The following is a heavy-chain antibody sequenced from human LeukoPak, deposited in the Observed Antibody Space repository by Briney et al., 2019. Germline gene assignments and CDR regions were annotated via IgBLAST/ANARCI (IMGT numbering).Heavy chain of an antibody. CDR3: ARIPTVTAWYFDF. V-gene: IGHV1-2*02. CDR2: INPNSGGT. CDR1: GYTFTGYY. Sequence: ASVKVSCKASGYTFTGYYMHWVRQAPGQGLEWMGWINPNSGGTNYAQKFQGRVTMTGDTSISTAYMDLTRLRSDDTAIYYCARIPTVTAWYFDFWGQGTLVTVSS. D-gene: IGHD4-17*01. J-gene: IGHJ4*02.